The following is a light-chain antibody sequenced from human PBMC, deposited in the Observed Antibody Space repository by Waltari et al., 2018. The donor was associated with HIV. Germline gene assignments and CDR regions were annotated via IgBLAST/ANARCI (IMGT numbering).Light chain of an antibody. V-gene: IGKV3-11*01. CDR2: DAS. Sequence: EIVLTQSPAILSVSPGETATLSCRASQSVQEFLAWYQRRPGQVPRLVVYDASKRAAGVPDRFSGSGFGTDFTLTISGLEPEDVAFYYCQDRTTWPPTFGGGTRVEIE. CDR3: QDRTTWPPT. CDR1: QSVQEF. J-gene: IGKJ4*01.